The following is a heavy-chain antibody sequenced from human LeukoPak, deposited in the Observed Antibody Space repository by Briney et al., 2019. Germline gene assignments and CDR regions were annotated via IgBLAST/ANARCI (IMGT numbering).Heavy chain of an antibody. CDR3: AKDGAMIAAEYFDY. CDR1: GFTFSSYG. CDR2: IRYDGSNK. Sequence: GGSLRLSCAASGFTFSSYGMHWVRQAPGKGLEWVAFIRYDGSNKYYADSVKGRFTISRDNSKNTLYLQMNSLRAEDTAVYYCAKDGAMIAAEYFDYWGQGTLVTVSS. J-gene: IGHJ4*02. V-gene: IGHV3-30*02. D-gene: IGHD3-22*01.